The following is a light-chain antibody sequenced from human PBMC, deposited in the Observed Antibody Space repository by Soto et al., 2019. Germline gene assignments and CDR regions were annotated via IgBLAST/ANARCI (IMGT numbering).Light chain of an antibody. CDR1: SSDVGGYNY. CDR2: EVH. Sequence: QSALTQPPSASGSLGQSVTFSCTGTSSDVGGYNYVSWYQQHPGKAPKLIIYEVHKRPSGVPDRFSGSKSGNTASLTVSGLQAEDEDYYHYRSYGGNDWVFGGGTKLTVL. V-gene: IGLV2-8*01. CDR3: RSYGGNDWV. J-gene: IGLJ3*02.